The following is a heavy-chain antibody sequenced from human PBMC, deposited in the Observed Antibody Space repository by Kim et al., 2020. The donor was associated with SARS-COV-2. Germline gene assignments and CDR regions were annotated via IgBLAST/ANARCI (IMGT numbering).Heavy chain of an antibody. CDR1: GFTFSSYG. V-gene: IGHV3-33*01. J-gene: IGHJ6*02. CDR3: ARAMVATSDYGMDV. D-gene: IGHD5-12*01. CDR2: IWYDGSNK. Sequence: GGSLRLSCAASGFTFSSYGMHWVRQAPGKGLEWVAVIWYDGSNKYYADSVKGRFTISRDNSKNTLYLQMNSLRAEDTAVYYCARAMVATSDYGMDVWGQGTTVTVSS.